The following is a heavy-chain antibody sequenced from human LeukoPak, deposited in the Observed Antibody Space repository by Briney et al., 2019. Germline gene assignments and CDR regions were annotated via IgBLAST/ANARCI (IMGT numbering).Heavy chain of an antibody. Sequence: GGSLRLSCAASGFTFSSYAMSWVRQAPGKGLEWVSAISGSGGSTYYADSGKGRFTISRDNSKNTLYLQMNSLRAEDTAVYYCAKAPLRCSSTSCYSEFQHWGQGTLVTVSS. CDR2: ISGSGGST. D-gene: IGHD2-2*01. CDR1: GFTFSSYA. CDR3: AKAPLRCSSTSCYSEFQH. V-gene: IGHV3-23*01. J-gene: IGHJ1*01.